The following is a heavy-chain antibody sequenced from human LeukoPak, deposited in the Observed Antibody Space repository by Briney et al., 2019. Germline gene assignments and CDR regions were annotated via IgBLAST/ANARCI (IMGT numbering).Heavy chain of an antibody. CDR3: AKDPPIAARRSLTNFDY. CDR1: GFTFSSYG. J-gene: IGHJ4*02. Sequence: GGSLRLSCAASGFTFSSYGMHWVRQAPGKGLEWVSAISGSGGSTYYADSVKGRFTISRDNSKNTLYLQMNSLRAEDTAVYYCAKDPPIAARRSLTNFDYWGQGTLVTVSS. CDR2: ISGSGGST. D-gene: IGHD6-6*01. V-gene: IGHV3-23*01.